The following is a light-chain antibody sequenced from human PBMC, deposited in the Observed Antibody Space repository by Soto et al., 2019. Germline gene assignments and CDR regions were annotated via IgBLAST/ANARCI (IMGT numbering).Light chain of an antibody. V-gene: IGKV1-5*03. CDR3: QQYLRSPYT. CDR1: QNAGAS. Sequence: DIQMTQSPSTLSASVGDRVTITCRASQNAGASMAWYQQKAGKAPTLLIYKASTLQSGVPSRFSGSGSETEFTLTITSLQPHDFATYYCQQYLRSPYTFGQGTKLDIK. J-gene: IGKJ2*01. CDR2: KAS.